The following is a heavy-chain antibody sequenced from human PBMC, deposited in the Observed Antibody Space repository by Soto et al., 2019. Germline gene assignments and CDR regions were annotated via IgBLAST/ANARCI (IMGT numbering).Heavy chain of an antibody. CDR2: ISYDGSNT. CDR3: AKDWGYMVVVVAARYGMDV. D-gene: IGHD2-15*01. J-gene: IGHJ6*02. CDR1: GFTFSSYG. Sequence: QVQLVESGGGVVQPGRSLRLSCAASGFTFSSYGMHWVLQAPGKGLEWVAVISYDGSNTYYADSLKGPFTISRDNSKNTLYLEMKSLRAGEPAVYYCAKDWGYMVVVVAARYGMDVWGQGTTGSVSS. V-gene: IGHV3-30*18.